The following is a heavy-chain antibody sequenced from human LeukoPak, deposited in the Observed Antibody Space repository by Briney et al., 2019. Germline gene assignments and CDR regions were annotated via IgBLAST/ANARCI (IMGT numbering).Heavy chain of an antibody. Sequence: PSETLSLTCTVSGDSITSYYWSWIRQPPGKGLEWIGYVYYTGGTSYNPSLKSRVTISVDTSKNQFSLRLSSVTAADTALYYCARKGSNWSTQFDYWGQGTLVTVSS. CDR2: VYYTGGT. J-gene: IGHJ4*02. CDR3: ARKGSNWSTQFDY. CDR1: GDSITSYY. V-gene: IGHV4-59*08. D-gene: IGHD6-13*01.